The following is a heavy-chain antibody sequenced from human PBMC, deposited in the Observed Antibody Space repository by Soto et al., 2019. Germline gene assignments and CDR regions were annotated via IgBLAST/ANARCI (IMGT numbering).Heavy chain of an antibody. D-gene: IGHD2-21*01. CDR2: ISGSGGTT. CDR3: AKVRAISEFDA. V-gene: IGHV3-23*01. CDR1: GFTFSSYS. Sequence: EVELLESGGGWVQPGGSLRLSCAASGFTFSSYSMSWVRQAPGKGLEWVSHISGSGGTTDYADSGKGRFTVSRDSSKNILFLQMNGLRAEDTAVYYCAKVRAISEFDAWGQGTQVIVSS. J-gene: IGHJ4*02.